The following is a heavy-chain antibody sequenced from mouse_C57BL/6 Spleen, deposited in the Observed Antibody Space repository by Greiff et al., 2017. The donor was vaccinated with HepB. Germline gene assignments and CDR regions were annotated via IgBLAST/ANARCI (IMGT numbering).Heavy chain of an antibody. J-gene: IGHJ2*01. CDR1: GYAFSSSW. V-gene: IGHV1-82*01. Sequence: QESGPELVKPGASVKISCKASGYAFSSSWMNWVKQRPGKGLEWIGRIYPGDGDTNYNGKFKGKATLTADKSSSTAYMQLSSLTSEDSAVYFCAREPFDYWGQGTTLTVSS. CDR2: IYPGDGDT. CDR3: AREPFDY.